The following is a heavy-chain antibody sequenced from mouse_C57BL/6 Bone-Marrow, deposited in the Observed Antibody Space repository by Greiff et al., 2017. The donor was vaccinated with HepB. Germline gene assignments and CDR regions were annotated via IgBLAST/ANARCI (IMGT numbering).Heavy chain of an antibody. CDR1: GYTFTSYW. V-gene: IGHV1-50*01. J-gene: IGHJ1*03. CDR3: ATYYYGSSPYWYFDV. Sequence: QVHLKQPGAELVKPGASVKLSCKASGYTFTSYWMQWVKQRPGQGLEWIGEIDPSDSYTNYNQKFKGKATLTVDTSSSTAYMQLSSLTSEDSAVYYCATYYYGSSPYWYFDVWGTGTTVTVSS. CDR2: IDPSDSYT. D-gene: IGHD1-1*01.